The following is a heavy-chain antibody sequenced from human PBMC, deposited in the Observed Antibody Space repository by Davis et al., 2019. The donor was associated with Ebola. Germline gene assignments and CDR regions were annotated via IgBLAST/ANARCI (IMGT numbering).Heavy chain of an antibody. D-gene: IGHD1-7*01. CDR3: AREGPGTTRDY. CDR1: GGTFSSYA. CDR2: IIPILGIA. Sequence: SVKVSCKASGGTFSSYAISWVRQAPGQGLEWMGRIIPILGIANYAQKFQGRVTITADKSTSTAYMELSSLRSEDTAVYYCAREGPGTTRDYWGQGTLVTVSS. J-gene: IGHJ4*02. V-gene: IGHV1-69*04.